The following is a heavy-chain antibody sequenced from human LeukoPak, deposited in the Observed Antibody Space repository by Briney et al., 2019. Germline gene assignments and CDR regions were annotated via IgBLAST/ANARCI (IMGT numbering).Heavy chain of an antibody. CDR1: GFTFSSYA. CDR3: AKLDRATKGLFDI. Sequence: GGSLRLSCAASGFTFSSYAMSWVRQAPGKGLEWVSAISGSGGSTYYADSVKGRFTISRDNSKNTLYLRMNSLRAEDTAVYYCAKLDRATKGLFDIWGQGTMVTVSS. D-gene: IGHD1-26*01. V-gene: IGHV3-23*01. J-gene: IGHJ3*02. CDR2: ISGSGGST.